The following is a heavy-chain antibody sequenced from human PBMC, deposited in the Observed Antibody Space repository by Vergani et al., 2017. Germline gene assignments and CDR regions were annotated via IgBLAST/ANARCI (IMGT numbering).Heavy chain of an antibody. CDR3: THRPDCSVYHCYDDY. CDR1: GFSLTTCGVA. CDR2: VFWDDEK. D-gene: IGHD3-22*01. J-gene: IGHJ4*02. Sequence: QITLKESGPTLVKPTQTLTLTCTFSGFSLTTCGVAVGRIRQPPGKALVWFAIVFWDDEKRYSPSLRNRVTITRDTSSNQVVLTMTNSDPVDTATYYCTHRPDCSVYHCYDDYWGQGTLVTVSS. V-gene: IGHV2-5*02.